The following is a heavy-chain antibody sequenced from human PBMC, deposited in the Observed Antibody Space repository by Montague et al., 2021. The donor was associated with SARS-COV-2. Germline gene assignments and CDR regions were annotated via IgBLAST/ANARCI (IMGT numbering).Heavy chain of an antibody. D-gene: IGHD5-12*01. CDR2: ISGSGGST. V-gene: IGHV3-23*01. Sequence: SLRLSCAASGFTFSSYAMSWVRQAPGKGLEWVSAISGSGGSTYYADSVKGRFTISRDNSKNTLYLQMNSLRAEDTVVYYCAKGRTVVATISPFDYWGQGTLVTVSS. CDR1: GFTFSSYA. J-gene: IGHJ4*02. CDR3: AKGRTVVATISPFDY.